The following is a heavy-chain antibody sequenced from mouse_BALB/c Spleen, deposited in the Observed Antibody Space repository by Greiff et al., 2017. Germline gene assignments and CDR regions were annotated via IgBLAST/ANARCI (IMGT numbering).Heavy chain of an antibody. CDR1: GFNIKDTY. D-gene: IGHD1-1*01. CDR3: ARGDYGSSSPDY. V-gene: IGHV14-3*02. Sequence: EVQLQQSGAELVKPGASVKLSCTASGFNIKDTYMHWVKQRPEQGLEWIGRIDPANGNTKYDPKFQGKATITADTSSNTAYLQLSSLTSEDTAVYYCARGDYGSSSPDYWGQGTTLTVSS. CDR2: IDPANGNT. J-gene: IGHJ2*01.